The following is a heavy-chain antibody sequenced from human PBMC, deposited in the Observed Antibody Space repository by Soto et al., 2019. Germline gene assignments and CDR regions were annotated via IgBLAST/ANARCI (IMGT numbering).Heavy chain of an antibody. CDR2: ISSSSSTI. CDR1: GFTFSSYS. V-gene: IGHV3-48*02. J-gene: IGHJ6*02. Sequence: PGGSLRLSCAASGFTFSSYSMNWVRQAPGKGLEWVSYISSSSSTIYYADSVKGRFTISRDNAKNSLHLQMNSLRDEDTAVYYCARVDTAMSYGMDVWGQGTTVTVSS. D-gene: IGHD5-18*01. CDR3: ARVDTAMSYGMDV.